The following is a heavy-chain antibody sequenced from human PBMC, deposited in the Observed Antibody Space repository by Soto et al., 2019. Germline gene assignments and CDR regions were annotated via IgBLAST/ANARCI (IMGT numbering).Heavy chain of an antibody. CDR1: GFTFINYA. D-gene: IGHD2-2*01. Sequence: VQLLESGGALVQPGGSLRLSCAGSGFTFINYAMNWVRQAPGKGLEWVSSISGGGDAAFFPDSVRGRFPISRDNSKNTVTLQMNSLGVDDTAVYYCARKILGSTSRPNYWYFDLWGRGTLVTVSS. CDR2: ISGGGDAA. V-gene: IGHV3-23*01. CDR3: ARKILGSTSRPNYWYFDL. J-gene: IGHJ2*01.